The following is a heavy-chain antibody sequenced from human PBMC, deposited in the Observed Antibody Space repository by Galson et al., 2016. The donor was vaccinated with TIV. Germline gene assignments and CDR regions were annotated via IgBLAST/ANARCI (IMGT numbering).Heavy chain of an antibody. CDR3: ARLTPCGGDCYYFER. J-gene: IGHJ4*02. D-gene: IGHD2-21*02. Sequence: SVKVSCKASGGTLSNDPITWVRQAPGQGLEWVGGIIPIAGISDNSQKFQGRVSITADVSTNTVYMELNSLRSEDTAVFYCARLTPCGGDCYYFERWGQGTLVTVSS. CDR2: IIPIAGIS. CDR1: GGTLSNDP. V-gene: IGHV1-69*10.